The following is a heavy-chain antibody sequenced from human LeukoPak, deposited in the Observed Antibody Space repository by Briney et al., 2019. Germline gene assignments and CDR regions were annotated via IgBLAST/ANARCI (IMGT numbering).Heavy chain of an antibody. CDR3: AREADNWNDVGFDY. CDR2: TYYRSKWYN. Sequence: SQTLSLTCAISGDSVSSNSAAWNWLRQSPSRGLEWLGRTYYRSKWYNDYAVSVKSRITINPDTSKNQFSLQLNSVTPEDTAVYYCAREADNWNDVGFDYWGQGTLVTVSS. V-gene: IGHV6-1*01. D-gene: IGHD1-20*01. CDR1: GDSVSSNSAA. J-gene: IGHJ4*02.